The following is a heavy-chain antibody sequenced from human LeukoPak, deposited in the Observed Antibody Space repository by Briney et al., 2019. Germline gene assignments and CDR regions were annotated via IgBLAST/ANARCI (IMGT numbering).Heavy chain of an antibody. CDR2: IIPIFGTA. J-gene: IGHJ3*02. D-gene: IGHD3-3*01. V-gene: IGHV1-69*13. CDR3: ARDRAYYDFWSGSKDAFDI. CDR1: GGTFSSYA. Sequence: ASVKVSCKASGGTFSSYAISWVRQAPGQGLERMGRIIPIFGTANYAQKFQGRVTITADESTSTAYMELSSLRSEDTAVYYCARDRAYYDFWSGSKDAFDIWGQGTMVTVSS.